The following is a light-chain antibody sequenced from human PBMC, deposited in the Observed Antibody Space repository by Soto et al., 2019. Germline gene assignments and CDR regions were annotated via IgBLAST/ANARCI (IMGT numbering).Light chain of an antibody. V-gene: IGKV3-11*01. Sequence: EIVLTQSPATLSLSPGERATLSCRAGQSVSSKYLAWYQQKPGQAPRLLVYDASNRATDVPPRFSGSGSGTDFTLTISSLEPEDFAVYYCQQRSSWPPITFGQGTRLEIK. CDR3: QQRSSWPPIT. CDR1: QSVSSKY. CDR2: DAS. J-gene: IGKJ5*01.